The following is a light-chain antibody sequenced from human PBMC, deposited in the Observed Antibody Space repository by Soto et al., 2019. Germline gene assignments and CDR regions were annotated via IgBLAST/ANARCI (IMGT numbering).Light chain of an antibody. CDR2: WAS. V-gene: IGKV4-1*01. CDR3: QQCYSTPYT. CDR1: QSVLSTSNNKNY. J-gene: IGKJ2*01. Sequence: DIVMTQSPDSLAVSLGERATINCKSSQSVLSTSNNKNYLAWYQQKPGQPPKLLFYWASTRESGVPDRFSGSGSGTDFALTICSLQAEDVAVYYCQQCYSTPYTFGQGTKLEIK.